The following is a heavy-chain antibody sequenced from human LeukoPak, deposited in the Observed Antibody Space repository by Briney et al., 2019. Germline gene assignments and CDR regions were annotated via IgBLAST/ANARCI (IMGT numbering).Heavy chain of an antibody. D-gene: IGHD6-19*01. CDR2: ISGSGGNT. Sequence: PGGSLRLSCAASGFTFSGYAMSWVRQAPGKGLEWVSGISGSGGNTYNTDSVRGRFTVSRDNSKNTVYLQMNSLRAEDTAVYYCARLAWLDRNFDYWGQGTLVTVSS. CDR1: GFTFSGYA. V-gene: IGHV3-23*01. J-gene: IGHJ4*02. CDR3: ARLAWLDRNFDY.